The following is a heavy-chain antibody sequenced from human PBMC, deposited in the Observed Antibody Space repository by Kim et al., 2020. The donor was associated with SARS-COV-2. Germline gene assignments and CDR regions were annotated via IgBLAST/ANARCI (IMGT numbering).Heavy chain of an antibody. V-gene: IGHV4-31*03. CDR2: IYYSGST. J-gene: IGHJ5*02. CDR3: ARAWYSSSRPNWFDP. CDR1: GGSISSGGYY. Sequence: SETLSLTCTVSGGSISSGGYYWSWIRQHPGKGLEWIGYIYYSGSTYYNPSLKSRVTISVDTSKNQFSLKLSSVTAADTAVYYCARAWYSSSRPNWFDPWGQGTLVTVSS. D-gene: IGHD6-13*01.